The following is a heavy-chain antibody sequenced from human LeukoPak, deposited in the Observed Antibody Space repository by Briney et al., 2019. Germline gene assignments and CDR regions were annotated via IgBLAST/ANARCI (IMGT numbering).Heavy chain of an antibody. D-gene: IGHD6-13*01. V-gene: IGHV4-30-2*01. CDR2: IYHSRST. Sequence: SQALSLTCTVSDGSISSGGYYWSWVRQPPGKGLEWIGYIYHSRSTYYNPSLENRVTISVDTSKSQFSLKLNSVTAADTAVYYCARDSRSTWYYYWGQGTLVTVSS. CDR3: ARDSRSTWYYY. CDR1: DGSISSGGYY. J-gene: IGHJ4*02.